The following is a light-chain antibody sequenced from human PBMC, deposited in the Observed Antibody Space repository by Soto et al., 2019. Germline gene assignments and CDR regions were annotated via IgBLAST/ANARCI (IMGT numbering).Light chain of an antibody. J-gene: IGKJ4*01. CDR2: DAS. V-gene: IGKV1-5*01. CDR1: QSISSW. Sequence: DIQMTQSPSTLSASVGDRVIITCRASQSISSWLAWYQQKPGKAPKLLIYDASSLESGVPSRFSGSGSGTEFTLTISSLQPDDFVTYYCQQYNSYPFFGGGTKVEIK. CDR3: QQYNSYPF.